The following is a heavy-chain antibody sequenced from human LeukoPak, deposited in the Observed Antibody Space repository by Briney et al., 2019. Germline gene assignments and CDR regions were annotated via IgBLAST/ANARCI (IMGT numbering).Heavy chain of an antibody. V-gene: IGHV3-11*04. CDR2: ISGNGDVI. CDR1: GFTFSDNY. CDR3: ARDPRTVRI. Sequence: GGSLRLSCAASGFTFSDNYMTWVRQAPGKGLEWLSYISGNGDVIQYADSVKGRFTISRDNAKNSLYLQMDSLRVEDTAIYYCARDPRTVRIWGQGTLVTVSS. D-gene: IGHD1-1*01. J-gene: IGHJ4*02.